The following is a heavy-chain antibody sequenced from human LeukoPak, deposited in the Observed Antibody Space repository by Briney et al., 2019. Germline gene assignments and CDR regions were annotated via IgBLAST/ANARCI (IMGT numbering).Heavy chain of an antibody. Sequence: GASVKVSCKASGYTFTSYDINWVRQATGHGLEWMGWVNPNTGNTGYAQKFQGRVTITRNTSISTAYMELSSLRSEDTAVYYCATSREYDSSGLDAFDIWGQGTMVTVSS. V-gene: IGHV1-8*03. D-gene: IGHD3-22*01. CDR3: ATSREYDSSGLDAFDI. CDR2: VNPNTGNT. J-gene: IGHJ3*02. CDR1: GYTFTSYD.